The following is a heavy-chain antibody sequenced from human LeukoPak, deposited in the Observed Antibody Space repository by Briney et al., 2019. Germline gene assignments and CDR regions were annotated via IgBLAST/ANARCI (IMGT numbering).Heavy chain of an antibody. D-gene: IGHD3-10*01. CDR1: GGSISSYY. CDR3: ARGLWFGELPLNYFDY. J-gene: IGHJ4*02. Sequence: SETLSLTCTVSGGSISSYYWSWIRQPPGKGLEWIGYIYYSGSTNYNPFLKSRVTIPVDTSKNQFSLKLSSVTAADTAVYYCARGLWFGELPLNYFDYWGQGTLVTVSS. V-gene: IGHV4-59*01. CDR2: IYYSGST.